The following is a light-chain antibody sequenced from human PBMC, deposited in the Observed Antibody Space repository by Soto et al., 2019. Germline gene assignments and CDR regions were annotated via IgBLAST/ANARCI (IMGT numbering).Light chain of an antibody. J-gene: IGKJ5*01. Sequence: EIVMTQSPATLSVSPGERATLSCRASQSVSSNLALYQQKPGQAPRLLIYDAYNRATGIPPRFSGSGSGTDFTLTISSLEPEDSAVYYCQQRHMWPITFGQGTRLEIK. CDR2: DAY. V-gene: IGKV3-11*01. CDR3: QQRHMWPIT. CDR1: QSVSSN.